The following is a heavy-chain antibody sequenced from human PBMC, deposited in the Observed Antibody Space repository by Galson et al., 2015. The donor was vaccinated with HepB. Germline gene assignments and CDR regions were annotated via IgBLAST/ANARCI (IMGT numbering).Heavy chain of an antibody. CDR3: SRGANWVDFDV. D-gene: IGHD7-27*01. V-gene: IGHV3-7*03. J-gene: IGHJ3*01. CDR1: GFTISAYW. Sequence: SLRLSCAASGFTISAYWLNWVRQAPGKGLEWVANIKEDGTEKNYVDSVKGRFTISRDNARNLVNLQMNSLRVDDAALYYCSRGANWVDFDVWGQGTVVSVSS. CDR2: IKEDGTEK.